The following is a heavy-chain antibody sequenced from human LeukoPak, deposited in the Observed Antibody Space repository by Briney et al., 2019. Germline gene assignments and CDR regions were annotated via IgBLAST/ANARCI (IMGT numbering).Heavy chain of an antibody. Sequence: GGSLRLSCAASGFTFSDYYMSWIRQAPGQGLEWISYITSSISYTNYADSVKGRSTISRDNANNSLYLQMNSLRAEDTAVYYCARVKRGQQLGNWFAPWGQGTLVTVSS. CDR1: GFTFSDYY. J-gene: IGHJ5*02. V-gene: IGHV3-11*05. CDR3: ARVKRGQQLGNWFAP. CDR2: ITSSISYT. D-gene: IGHD6-13*01.